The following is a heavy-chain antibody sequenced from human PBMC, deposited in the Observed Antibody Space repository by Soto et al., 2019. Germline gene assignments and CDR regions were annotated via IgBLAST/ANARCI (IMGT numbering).Heavy chain of an antibody. V-gene: IGHV4-4*02. CDR3: TKNGYCSTDV. Sequence: QMRLQESGPGLVKPSGTLSLACAVSGVSVSSKNWWSWVRQSPGRGLEWIGEIFRSDTTNYNPSLKSRAXIXXXXSKNQFSLTLTSVTAADTAGYYCTKNGYCSTDVWGQGTMVTVSS. CDR2: IFRSDTT. CDR1: GVSVSSKNW. J-gene: IGHJ3*01. D-gene: IGHD5-12*01.